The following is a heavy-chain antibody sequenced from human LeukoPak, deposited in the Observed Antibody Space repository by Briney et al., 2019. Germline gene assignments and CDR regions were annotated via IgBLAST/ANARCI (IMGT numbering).Heavy chain of an antibody. CDR1: GFTFSSYW. CDR3: AKTSTTVASGFDY. J-gene: IGHJ4*02. Sequence: GGSLRLSCAASGFTFSSYWMHWVRQAPGKGLVWVSRINSDGSSASYADSVKGRFTISRDNAKNTLYLQMNSLRAEDTAVYYCAKTSTTVASGFDYWGQGTLVTVSS. CDR2: INSDGSSA. D-gene: IGHD4-23*01. V-gene: IGHV3-74*01.